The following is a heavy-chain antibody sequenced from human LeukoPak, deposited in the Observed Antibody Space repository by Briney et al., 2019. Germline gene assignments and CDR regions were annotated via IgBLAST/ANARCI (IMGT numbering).Heavy chain of an antibody. CDR2: ISGSGGST. J-gene: IGHJ6*03. CDR1: GFTFSSYE. Sequence: GGSLRLSCAASGFTFSSYEMNWVRQAPGKGLEWVSAISGSGGSTYYADSVKGRFTISRDNSKNTLYLQMKSLRAEDTAVYYCAKRLAAAGSYYQYYYMDVWGKGTTVTISS. D-gene: IGHD6-13*01. CDR3: AKRLAAAGSYYQYYYMDV. V-gene: IGHV3-23*01.